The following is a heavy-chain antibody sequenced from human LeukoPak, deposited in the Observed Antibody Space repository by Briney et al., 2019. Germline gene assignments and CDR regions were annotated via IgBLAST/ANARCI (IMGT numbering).Heavy chain of an antibody. J-gene: IGHJ4*02. V-gene: IGHV3-30-3*01. CDR1: GFTFSSYA. CDR3: ARGVYSSDY. Sequence: GRSLRPSCAASGFTFSSYAMHWVRQAPGKGLEWVAVISYDGSNKYYADSVKGRFTISRDNSKNTLYLQMNSLRAEDTAVYYCARGVYSSDYWGQGTLVTVSS. D-gene: IGHD6-13*01. CDR2: ISYDGSNK.